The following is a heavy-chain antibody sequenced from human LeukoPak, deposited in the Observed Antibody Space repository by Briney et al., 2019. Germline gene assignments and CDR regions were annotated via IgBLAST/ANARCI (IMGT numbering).Heavy chain of an antibody. CDR2: ISSSSSYI. J-gene: IGHJ4*02. CDR3: ARGPGAYYYGSGSYDY. V-gene: IGHV3-21*05. CDR1: GFTFSSYE. D-gene: IGHD3-10*01. Sequence: GGSLRLSCAASGFTFSSYEMNWVRQAPGKGLEWVSYISSSSSYIYYADSVKGRFTISRDNAKNSLYLQMNSLRAEDTAVYYCARGPGAYYYGSGSYDYWGQGTLVTVSS.